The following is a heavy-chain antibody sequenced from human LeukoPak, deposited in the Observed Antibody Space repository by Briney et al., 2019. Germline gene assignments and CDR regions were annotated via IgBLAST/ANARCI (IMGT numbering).Heavy chain of an antibody. V-gene: IGHV3-30-3*01. D-gene: IGHD3-22*01. CDR1: GFTFSSYA. Sequence: GGSLRLSCAASGFTFSSYAMHWVRQAPGKGLEWVAVISYDGSNKYYADSVKGRFTISRDNSKNTLYLQMNSLRAEDTAVYYCARDHPAYYYDSSGCFDYWGQGTLVTVSS. CDR3: ARDHPAYYYDSSGCFDY. J-gene: IGHJ4*02. CDR2: ISYDGSNK.